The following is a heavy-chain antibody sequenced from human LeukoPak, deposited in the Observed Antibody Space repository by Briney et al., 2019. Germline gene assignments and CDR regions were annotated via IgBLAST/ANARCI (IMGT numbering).Heavy chain of an antibody. J-gene: IGHJ3*02. CDR1: GFTFSSYA. CDR2: ISGSGGST. V-gene: IGHV3-23*01. D-gene: IGHD6-19*01. Sequence: GGSLRLSCAASGFTFSSYAMSWVRQAPGKGLAWVSAISGSGGSTYYADSVKGRFTISRDNSKNTLYLQMNSLRAEDTAVYYCAKGNAPIAVAGLGMAFDIWGQGTMVTVSS. CDR3: AKGNAPIAVAGLGMAFDI.